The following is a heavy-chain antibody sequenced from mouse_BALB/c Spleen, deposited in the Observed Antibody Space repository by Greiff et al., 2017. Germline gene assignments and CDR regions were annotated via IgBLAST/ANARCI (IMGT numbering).Heavy chain of an antibody. CDR1: GFTFSSYA. CDR2: ISSGGSYT. Sequence: VQLKESGGGLVKPGGSLKLSCAASGFTFSSYAMSWVRQSPEKRLEWVAEISSGGSYTYYPDTVTGRFTISRDNAKNTLYLEMSSLRSEDTAMYYCARDRYGNWYFDVWGAGTTVTVSS. V-gene: IGHV5-9-4*01. D-gene: IGHD2-1*01. CDR3: ARDRYGNWYFDV. J-gene: IGHJ1*01.